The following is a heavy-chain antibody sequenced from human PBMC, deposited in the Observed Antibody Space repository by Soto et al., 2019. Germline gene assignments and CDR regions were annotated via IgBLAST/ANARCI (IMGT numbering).Heavy chain of an antibody. D-gene: IGHD3-3*01. J-gene: IGHJ6*02. CDR1: GYTFTSYG. CDR3: ARDSGFLEWGDSYYYYGMDV. V-gene: IGHV1-18*01. Sequence: ASVKVSCKASGYTFTSYGISWVRQAPGQGLEWMGWISAYNGNTNYAQKLQGRVTMTTDTSTSTAYMELRSLRSDDTAVYYCARDSGFLEWGDSYYYYGMDVWGQGTTVTVSS. CDR2: ISAYNGNT.